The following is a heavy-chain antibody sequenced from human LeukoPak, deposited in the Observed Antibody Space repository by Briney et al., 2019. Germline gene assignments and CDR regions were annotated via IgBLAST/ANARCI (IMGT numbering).Heavy chain of an antibody. V-gene: IGHV3-21*01. CDR2: ISCSSSYI. Sequence: GGSLRLSCAASGFTFSSYSMNWVRQAPGKGLEWVSSISCSSSYIYYADSVKGRFTISRDNAKNSLYLQMNSLRAEDTAVYYCAKEVIVGVSFDYWGQGTLVTVSS. CDR3: AKEVIVGVSFDY. J-gene: IGHJ4*02. CDR1: GFTFSSYS. D-gene: IGHD1-26*01.